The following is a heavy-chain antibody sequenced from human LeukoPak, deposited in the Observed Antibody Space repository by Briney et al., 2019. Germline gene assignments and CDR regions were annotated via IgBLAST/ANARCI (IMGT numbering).Heavy chain of an antibody. D-gene: IGHD6-6*01. CDR3: ATTYSSSGCSDP. V-gene: IGHV4-59*08. CDR1: AGSISSYA. CDR2: IYYSGST. Sequence: SETLSLTCAASAGSISSYAWSWIPQPPGQGLEWIGYIYYSGSTNYNPSLKSRVTISVDTSKNQFSLKLSSVTAADTAVYYCATTYSSSGCSDPWGQGTLVTVSS. J-gene: IGHJ5*02.